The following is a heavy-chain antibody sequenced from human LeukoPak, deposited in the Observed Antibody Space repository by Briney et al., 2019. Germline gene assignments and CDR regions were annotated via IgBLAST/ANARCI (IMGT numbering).Heavy chain of an antibody. CDR3: AREGGRILRYFDWLLGYFDY. V-gene: IGHV1-69*01. Sequence: SVKVSCKASGGTFSSYAISWVRQAPGQGLEWMGGIIPIFGTANYAQKFQGRFTITADESTSTAYMELSSLRSEDTAVYYCAREGGRILRYFDWLLGYFDYWGQGTLVTVSS. CDR2: IIPIFGTA. D-gene: IGHD3-9*01. J-gene: IGHJ4*02. CDR1: GGTFSSYA.